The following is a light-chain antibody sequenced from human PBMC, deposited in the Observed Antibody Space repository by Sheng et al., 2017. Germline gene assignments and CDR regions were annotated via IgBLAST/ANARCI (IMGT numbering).Light chain of an antibody. V-gene: IGKV3D-15*01. CDR2: GAS. Sequence: ETVMTQSPATLSVSPGERATLSCRASQSVSSNLAWYQQKPGQAPRLLIYGASNRATGIPNRFSGSGSGTDFTLTISRLEPEDFAVYYCQQYQDWPLTFGPGTRVD. CDR1: QSVSSN. J-gene: IGKJ3*01. CDR3: QQYQDWPLT.